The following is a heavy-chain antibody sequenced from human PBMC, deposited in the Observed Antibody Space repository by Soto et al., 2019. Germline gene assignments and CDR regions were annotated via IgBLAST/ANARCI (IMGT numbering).Heavy chain of an antibody. J-gene: IGHJ4*02. CDR2: IYADGSQK. CDR1: GFTFSSYG. V-gene: IGHV3-33*01. CDR3: ARDGGGVGATSPGY. Sequence: QVEVMESGGGVVQPGRSLRLSCVGSGFTFSSYGMHWVRQAPGKGLEWVAVIYADGSQKYYGDSVRGRFIVSRDNSNNTVYLQMHGLRVDDTAVYYCARDGGGVGATSPGYWGRGTLVTVSS. D-gene: IGHD1-26*01.